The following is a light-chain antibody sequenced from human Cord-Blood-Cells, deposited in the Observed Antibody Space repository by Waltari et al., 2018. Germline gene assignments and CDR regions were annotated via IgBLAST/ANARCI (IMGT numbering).Light chain of an antibody. CDR3: AAWDDSLSGPV. CDR2: RNN. CDR1: SAHLGSHH. J-gene: IGLJ3*02. Sequence: QSVLPQPPSASQSPGQRHTISCSDHSAHLGSHHVSWYQQLAGTAPTLLIYRNNKRHSGVPDRFSGSKSGTSASLAISGLRSEDEADYYCAAWDDSLSGPVFGGGTKLTVL. V-gene: IGLV1-47*01.